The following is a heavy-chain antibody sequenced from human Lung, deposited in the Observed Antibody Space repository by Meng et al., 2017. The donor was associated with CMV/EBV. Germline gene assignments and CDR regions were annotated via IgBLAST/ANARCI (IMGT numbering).Heavy chain of an antibody. V-gene: IGHV1-8*01. J-gene: IGHJ5*02. CDR1: VYPFTSDY. Sequence: GEEVKTRGDVEKAACKASVYPFTSDYTISGRQATGQGLEWVRWLNPNSGNTGYEQKSQDRVTMTRNTSISTAYMELSSLRSEDTAVYYCARGYCSGGSCPDFDPWGQGTLVTVSS. CDR2: LNPNSGNT. D-gene: IGHD2-15*01. CDR3: ARGYCSGGSCPDFDP.